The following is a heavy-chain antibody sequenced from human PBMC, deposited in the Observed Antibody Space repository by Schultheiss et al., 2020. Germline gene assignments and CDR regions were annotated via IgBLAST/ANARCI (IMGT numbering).Heavy chain of an antibody. CDR1: GFTFSSYS. Sequence: GGSLRLSCAASGFTFSSYSMNWVRQAPGKGLEWVSYVSSRSNTIYYADSVKGRFTISRDNSKNTLYLEVNSLRAEDTAVYYCVYWNYRSFDPWGQGTLVTVYS. J-gene: IGHJ5*02. CDR3: VYWNYRSFDP. D-gene: IGHD1-7*01. CDR2: VSSRSNTI. V-gene: IGHV3-48*01.